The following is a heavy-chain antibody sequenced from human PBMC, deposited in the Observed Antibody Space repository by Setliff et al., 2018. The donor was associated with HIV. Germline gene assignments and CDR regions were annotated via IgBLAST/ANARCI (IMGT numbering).Heavy chain of an antibody. J-gene: IGHJ5*02. CDR3: ARDIGSVWHNWFDP. D-gene: IGHD6-19*01. V-gene: IGHV1-3*01. Sequence: ASVKVSCKASGFTFTSYAIHWVRQAPGQGLEWMGWINAGNGNTKYSQKFQGRVTISRDTSASTVYMELNSLRSEDTAIYYCARDIGSVWHNWFDPWGQGTLVTVSS. CDR2: INAGNGNT. CDR1: GFTFTSYA.